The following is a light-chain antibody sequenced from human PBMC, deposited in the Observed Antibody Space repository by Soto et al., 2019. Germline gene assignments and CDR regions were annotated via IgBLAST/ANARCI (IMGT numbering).Light chain of an antibody. CDR3: SSYTSSSTLGLV. Sequence: QSVLTQPASVSGSPGQSITISCTGNSSDVGGYNYVSWYQQHPGKAPKLMISDVSNRPSGVSNRFSGSKSGNTASLTISGLQAEDEADYYCSSYTSSSTLGLVFGTGTKVTVL. V-gene: IGLV2-14*01. CDR2: DVS. CDR1: SSDVGGYNY. J-gene: IGLJ1*01.